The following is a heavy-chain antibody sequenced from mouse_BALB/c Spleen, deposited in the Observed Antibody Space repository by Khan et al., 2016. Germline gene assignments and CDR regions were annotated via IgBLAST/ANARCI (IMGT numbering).Heavy chain of an antibody. D-gene: IGHD2-4*01. CDR2: IFPSDSYT. CDR1: GYTFTSYW. Sequence: QVQLKESGAELVRSGASVKLSCKASGYTFTSYWINWMKQRPGQGLEWIGNIFPSDSYTNYNQKFKDKATLTVDKSSSTAYMQLSSPTSEDSAIYYCTRGESTMIRGFAYWGQGTLVTVSA. V-gene: IGHV1-69*02. J-gene: IGHJ3*01. CDR3: TRGESTMIRGFAY.